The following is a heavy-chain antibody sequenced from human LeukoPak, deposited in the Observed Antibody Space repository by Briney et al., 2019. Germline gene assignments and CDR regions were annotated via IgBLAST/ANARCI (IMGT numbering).Heavy chain of an antibody. J-gene: IGHJ4*02. D-gene: IGHD5-18*01. CDR3: AREGYSYGYY. CDR2: MYYTGSS. Sequence: SETLSLTCSVSGGSISSTRYYWGWIRQPPGKGLDWIGSMYYTGSSYYNPSLKSRVTISADTSKNQFSLKLSSVTAADTAVYYCAREGYSYGYYWGQGTLVTVSS. V-gene: IGHV4-39*02. CDR1: GGSISSTRYY.